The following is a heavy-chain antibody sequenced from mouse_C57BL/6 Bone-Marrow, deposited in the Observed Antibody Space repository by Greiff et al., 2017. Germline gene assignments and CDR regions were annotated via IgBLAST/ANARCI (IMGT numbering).Heavy chain of an antibody. J-gene: IGHJ2*01. Sequence: QVQLQQSGPGLVQPSQSLSITCTVSGFSLTSYGVHWVRQSPGKGLECLGVIWSGGSTDYNAAFISRLSISKDNSKSQVFFKMNSLQADDTAIYYCALTGTYYFDYWGQGTTLTVSS. D-gene: IGHD4-1*01. CDR3: ALTGTYYFDY. V-gene: IGHV2-2*01. CDR2: IWSGGST. CDR1: GFSLTSYG.